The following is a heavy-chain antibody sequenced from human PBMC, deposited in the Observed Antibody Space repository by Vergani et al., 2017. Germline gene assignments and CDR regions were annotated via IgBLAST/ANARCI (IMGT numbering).Heavy chain of an antibody. CDR2: ISSDGGST. D-gene: IGHD3-10*01. J-gene: IGHJ5*02. V-gene: IGHV3-23*01. CDR3: ARDRGWFGESP. CDR1: GFTFSTYA. Sequence: EVQLLESGGGLVQPGGSLRLSCAASGFTFSTYAMTWVRQAPGKGLEWVSTISSDGGSTYYADSVKGRFTISRDNSKNTLSLQMNSLTAEDTAVYYCARDRGWFGESPWGQGTLVTVSS.